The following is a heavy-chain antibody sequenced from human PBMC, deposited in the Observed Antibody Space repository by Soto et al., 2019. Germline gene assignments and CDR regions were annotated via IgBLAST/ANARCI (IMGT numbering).Heavy chain of an antibody. Sequence: XGSLRLTCPASGFTFSSYSMSWVRQAPGKGLQWVSAIGVSGGSTYYADSVKGRFTISRDNSKNTLYLQMNSLRAEDTAVYYCAKDGPFYDFWSGFSMDVWGQGTTVTVSS. V-gene: IGHV3-23*01. D-gene: IGHD3-3*01. CDR3: AKDGPFYDFWSGFSMDV. J-gene: IGHJ6*02. CDR2: IGVSGGST. CDR1: GFTFSSYS.